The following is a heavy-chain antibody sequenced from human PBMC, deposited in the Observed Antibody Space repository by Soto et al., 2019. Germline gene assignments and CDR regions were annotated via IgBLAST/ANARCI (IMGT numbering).Heavy chain of an antibody. D-gene: IGHD3-10*01. V-gene: IGHV4-59*01. CDR2: IYYSGST. J-gene: IGHJ4*02. CDR3: ARAAGSGSYYPIYYFDY. CDR1: GGSISSDY. Sequence: SETLSLTCTVSGGSISSDYWSWIRQPPGKGLEWIGYIYYSGSTNYNPSLKSRVTISVDTSKNQFSLKLSSVTAADTAVYYCARAAGSGSYYPIYYFDYWGQGTLVTVSS.